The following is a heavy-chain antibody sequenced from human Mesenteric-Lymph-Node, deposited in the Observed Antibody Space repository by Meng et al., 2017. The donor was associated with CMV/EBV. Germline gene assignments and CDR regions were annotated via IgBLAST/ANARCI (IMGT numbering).Heavy chain of an antibody. Sequence: GGFLRLSCAASGFTFSDYYMSWIRQAPGKGLEWVSYISSSGSTIYYADSVKGRFTISRDNAKNSLYLQMNSLRAEDTAVYYCARDLNSYYYGMDVWGQGTTVTVSS. J-gene: IGHJ6*02. V-gene: IGHV3-11*04. CDR2: ISSSGSTI. CDR3: ARDLNSYYYGMDV. CDR1: GFTFSDYY.